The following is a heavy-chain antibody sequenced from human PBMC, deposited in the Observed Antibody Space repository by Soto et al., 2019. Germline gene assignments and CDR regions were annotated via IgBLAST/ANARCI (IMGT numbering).Heavy chain of an antibody. CDR3: ATRETRTGGHV. Sequence: QVQLQESGPGLVESSGTLSLTCAVYGGTIGSGHWWTWVRQSPGKGLEWIGEMSLNGDINYSPSLKSRVTVSIDMSRNQLSLRLTSVNAADKAVYYCATRETRTGGHVWGPGTMVAVSS. J-gene: IGHJ6*01. D-gene: IGHD2-8*02. CDR2: MSLNGDI. CDR1: GGTIGSGHW. V-gene: IGHV4-4*02.